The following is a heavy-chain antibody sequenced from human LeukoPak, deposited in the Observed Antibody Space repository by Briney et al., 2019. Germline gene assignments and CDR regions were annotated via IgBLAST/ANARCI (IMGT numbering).Heavy chain of an antibody. V-gene: IGHV3-21*01. CDR3: AREQRLRSGSY. CDR2: ISSSSSYI. CDR1: GFTFSSYS. Sequence: GPLRLSCAASGFTFSSYSMNWVRQAPGKGLEWVSSISSSSSYIYYADSVKGRFTISRDNAKNSLYLQMNSLRAEDTAVYYCAREQRLRSGSYWGQGTLVTVSS. J-gene: IGHJ4*02. D-gene: IGHD3-10*01.